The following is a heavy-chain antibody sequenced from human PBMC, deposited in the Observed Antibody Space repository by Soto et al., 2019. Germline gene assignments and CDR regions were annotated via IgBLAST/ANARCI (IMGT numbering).Heavy chain of an antibody. CDR2: ISYSGST. CDR3: ARGTRATQYYYYFYGMDV. V-gene: IGHV4-59*01. J-gene: IGHJ6*02. CDR1: GGSISTYY. Sequence: SETLSLTCTVSGGSISTYYWTWIRQPPGKGLEWIGYISYSGSTNYNPSLKSRLTISLNTSKKHFSLKLSSVTAADTAVYYCARGTRATQYYYYFYGMDVWAQGTTVTVSS.